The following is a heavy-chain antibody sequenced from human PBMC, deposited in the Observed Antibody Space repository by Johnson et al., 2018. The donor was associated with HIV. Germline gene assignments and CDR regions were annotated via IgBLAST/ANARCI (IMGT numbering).Heavy chain of an antibody. CDR1: GFTFSSYA. V-gene: IGHV3-30*14. D-gene: IGHD1-26*01. CDR2: ISYDGSNK. CDR3: ARRLITREGSDSPTDAFDI. J-gene: IGHJ3*02. Sequence: QVQLVESGGGVVQPGRSLRLSCAASGFTFSSYAMHWVRQAPGKGLEWVAVISYDGSNKYYADSVKGRFTIPRDNSKNTLYLQMNSLRVEDTAVYYCARRLITREGSDSPTDAFDIWGQGTMVTVSS.